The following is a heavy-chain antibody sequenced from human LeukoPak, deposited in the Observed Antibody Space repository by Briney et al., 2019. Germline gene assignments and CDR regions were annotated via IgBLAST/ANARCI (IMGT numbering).Heavy chain of an antibody. D-gene: IGHD3-22*01. V-gene: IGHV7-4-1*02. J-gene: IGHJ6*02. CDR3: ARLGYYYDSSGNNQQYMKV. CDR1: GYTFTSYI. Sequence: ASVKVSCKASGYTFTSYILNWVRQAPGQGLECMGWINTNTGNPTYAQGFTGRFVFSLDTSVSTAYLQISSLKAEDTALYYCARLGYYYDSSGNNQQYMKVWGQGTTVTVSS. CDR2: INTNTGNP.